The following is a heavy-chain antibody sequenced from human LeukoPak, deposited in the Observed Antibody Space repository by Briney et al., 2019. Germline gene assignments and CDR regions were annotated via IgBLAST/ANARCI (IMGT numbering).Heavy chain of an antibody. D-gene: IGHD5-18*01. CDR1: GGSISSYY. CDR2: IYYSGST. J-gene: IGHJ6*02. V-gene: IGHV4-59*01. Sequence: SETLSLTCTVSGGSISSYYWSWIRQPPGKGLEWIGYIYYSGSTNYNPSLKSRVTISVDTSKNQFSLKLSSVTAADTAVYYCARVGNVDTAMVHYYYYGMDVWGQGTTVTVSS. CDR3: ARVGNVDTAMVHYYYYGMDV.